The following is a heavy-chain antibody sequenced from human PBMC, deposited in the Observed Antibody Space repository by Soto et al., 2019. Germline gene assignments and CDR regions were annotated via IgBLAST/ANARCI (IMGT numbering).Heavy chain of an antibody. D-gene: IGHD4-17*01. CDR1: GYTFTSYG. CDR3: ARYFVNDYGDPGWLDP. J-gene: IGHJ5*02. V-gene: IGHV1-18*01. Sequence: GPEVKMPGASLKVSCKASGYTFTSYGITWVRHAPGQGLEWMGWINGYNGHTKYAQKLQGRVTMTTDTSTSTAFMELRSLRSDDTAVYYCARYFVNDYGDPGWLDPWGQGTLVTVSS. CDR2: INGYNGHT.